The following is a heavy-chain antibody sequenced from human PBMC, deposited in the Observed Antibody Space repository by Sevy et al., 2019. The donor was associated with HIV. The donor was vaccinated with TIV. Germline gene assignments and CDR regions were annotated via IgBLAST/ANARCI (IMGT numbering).Heavy chain of an antibody. V-gene: IGHV3-72*01. D-gene: IGHD6-19*01. Sequence: GGSLRLSCVVSGITFSTSGMHWVRQAPGKGLEWIGRSRNKANSYTTEYAASGKGRFTISRDESKNSLYLQMNSLKSEDTAIYYCTRALIVVAGFFRYYHGMDVWGQGTTVTVSS. CDR1: GITFSTSG. CDR3: TRALIVVAGFFRYYHGMDV. J-gene: IGHJ6*02. CDR2: SRNKANSYTT.